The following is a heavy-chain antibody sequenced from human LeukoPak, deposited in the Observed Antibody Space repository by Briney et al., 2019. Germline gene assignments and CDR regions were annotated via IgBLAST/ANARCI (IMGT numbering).Heavy chain of an antibody. D-gene: IGHD2-2*01. V-gene: IGHV3-23*01. J-gene: IGHJ6*02. CDR1: GFTFSTYA. CDR2: ISGVGGST. CDR3: AKGHQSCSSTSCLIYYYHYGIDV. Sequence: GGSLRLSCAASGFTFSTYAMTWVRQTPGKGLEWVSAISGVGGSTNYADSVKGRFTISRDNSKNTLYLQMNSLRVEDTAVYYCAKGHQSCSSTSCLIYYYHYGIDVWGQGTPVTVSS.